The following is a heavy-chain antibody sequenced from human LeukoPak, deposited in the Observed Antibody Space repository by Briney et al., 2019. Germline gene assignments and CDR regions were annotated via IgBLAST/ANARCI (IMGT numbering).Heavy chain of an antibody. D-gene: IGHD6-13*01. CDR2: IYYSGST. J-gene: IGHJ4*02. CDR3: ATIAAAGKLHDY. CDR1: GGSISSSSYY. V-gene: IGHV4-39*01. Sequence: SETLPLTCTVSGGSISSSSYYWGWIRQPPGKGLEWIGSIYYSGSTYYNPSLKSRVTISVDTSKNQFSLKLSSVTAADTAVYYCATIAAAGKLHDYWGQGTLVTVSS.